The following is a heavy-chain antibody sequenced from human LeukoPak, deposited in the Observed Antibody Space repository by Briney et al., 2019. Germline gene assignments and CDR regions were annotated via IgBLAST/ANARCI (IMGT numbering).Heavy chain of an antibody. D-gene: IGHD3-10*01. CDR2: ISSSGSTI. CDR3: ARDGRGGWVDY. V-gene: IGHV3-11*01. CDR1: GFTFSDYY. Sequence: GGSLRLSCAASGFTFSDYYMSWIRQAPGKGLEWVSYISSSGSTIYYEDSVKGRFTIYRDNAKNSLYLQMTSLRAEETAVYYCARDGRGGWVDYWGQGTLVTVSS. J-gene: IGHJ4*02.